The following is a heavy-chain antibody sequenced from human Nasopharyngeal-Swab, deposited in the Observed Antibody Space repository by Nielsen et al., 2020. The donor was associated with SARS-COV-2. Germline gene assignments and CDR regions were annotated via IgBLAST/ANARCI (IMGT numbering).Heavy chain of an antibody. D-gene: IGHD3-10*01. Sequence: WIRQPPGKGLEWVSFTSSSGSHKYYADSMKGRFTISRDNAKSSLYLQLSSLRAEDTAVYYCARVEEYYYGSGSLSDNWGQGTLVTVSS. CDR3: ARVEEYYYGSGSLSDN. J-gene: IGHJ4*02. CDR2: TSSSGSHK. V-gene: IGHV3-21*01.